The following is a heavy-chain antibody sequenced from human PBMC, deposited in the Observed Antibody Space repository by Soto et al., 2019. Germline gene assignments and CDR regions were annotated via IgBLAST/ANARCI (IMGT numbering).Heavy chain of an antibody. D-gene: IGHD5-12*01. Sequence: EVQLVESGGGLAQPGGSLRLSCAASGFTFSNYEMNWVRQAPGKGLEWVSYISSSGSTIYYADSVKGRFTISRDNAKNSLYLQMNSLRAEDTAVYYCARDPWDYDSSSSLTYDGVDVWGQGTTVTVSS. CDR3: ARDPWDYDSSSSLTYDGVDV. J-gene: IGHJ6*02. V-gene: IGHV3-48*03. CDR1: GFTFSNYE. CDR2: ISSSGSTI.